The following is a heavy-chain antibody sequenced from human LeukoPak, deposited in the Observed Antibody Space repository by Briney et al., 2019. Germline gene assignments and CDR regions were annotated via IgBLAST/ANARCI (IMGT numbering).Heavy chain of an antibody. CDR3: ARDLEDFDSPANDY. V-gene: IGHV4-4*07. J-gene: IGHJ4*02. CDR2: IYAPGSS. D-gene: IGHD2-15*01. Sequence: PSETLSLTCTVSGDSISGYYWAWIRQPAGKGLEWIGHIYAPGSSNYSPSFKSRVTMSIDMSSNQFSLRLNSVTAADTAMYYCARDLEDFDSPANDYWGQGTHVIVSP. CDR1: GDSISGYY.